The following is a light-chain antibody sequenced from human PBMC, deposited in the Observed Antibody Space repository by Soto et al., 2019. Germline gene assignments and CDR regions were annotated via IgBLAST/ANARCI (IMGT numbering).Light chain of an antibody. Sequence: QSVLTQPPSVSGSPGQSVTISCTGTSSDVGAYHYVSWYQQHPGIAPKLMIYDVSQRPSGVPDRFSGSKSGNTASLTISGLQAEEEADYYRCSYASSSTPVFGGGTKLTVL. J-gene: IGLJ2*01. CDR1: SSDVGAYHY. CDR2: DVS. CDR3: CSYASSSTPV. V-gene: IGLV2-11*01.